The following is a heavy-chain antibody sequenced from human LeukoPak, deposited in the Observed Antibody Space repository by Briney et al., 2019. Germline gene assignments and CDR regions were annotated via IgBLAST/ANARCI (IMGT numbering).Heavy chain of an antibody. CDR3: ARRGFYGSGSYRGIIDH. Sequence: SETLSLTCAVYDGSFSGYYWSWIRQPPGKGLEWIGEINHSGSTNYNPSLKSRVTISVDTSKNQFSLKLSSVTAADTAVYYCARRGFYGSGSYRGIIDHWGQGTPVTVSS. V-gene: IGHV4-34*01. CDR2: INHSGST. D-gene: IGHD3-10*01. J-gene: IGHJ4*02. CDR1: DGSFSGYY.